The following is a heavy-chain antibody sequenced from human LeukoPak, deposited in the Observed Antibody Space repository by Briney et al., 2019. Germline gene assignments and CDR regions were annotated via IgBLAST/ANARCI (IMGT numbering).Heavy chain of an antibody. Sequence: PSETLSLTCTVSGGSISSSSYYWGWIRQPPGTGLEWIGSIYYSGSTYYNPSLKSRVTISVDTSKNQFSLKLSSVTAADTAVYYCARGLDYGDYVFDYWGQGTLVTVSS. V-gene: IGHV4-39*07. D-gene: IGHD4-17*01. CDR1: GGSISSSSYY. J-gene: IGHJ4*02. CDR2: IYYSGST. CDR3: ARGLDYGDYVFDY.